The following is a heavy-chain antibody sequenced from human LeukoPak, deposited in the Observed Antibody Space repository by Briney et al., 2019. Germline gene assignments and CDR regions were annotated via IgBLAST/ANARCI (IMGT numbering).Heavy chain of an antibody. J-gene: IGHJ3*02. D-gene: IGHD3-22*01. CDR3: ARADYYDSSRYYYGLDI. CDR2: INPNSGGT. V-gene: IGHV1-2*06. Sequence: ASVKVSCKASGYTFTGYYMHWVRQAPGQGLEWMGRINPNSGGTNYAQKFQGRVTMTRDTSISTAYMELSRPRSDDTAVYYCARADYYDSSRYYYGLDIWGQGTMVTVSS. CDR1: GYTFTGYY.